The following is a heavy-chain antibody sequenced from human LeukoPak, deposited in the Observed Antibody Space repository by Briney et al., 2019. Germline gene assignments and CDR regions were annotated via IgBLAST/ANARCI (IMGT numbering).Heavy chain of an antibody. V-gene: IGHV4-34*01. CDR2: INHSGST. D-gene: IGHD3-10*01. J-gene: IGHJ4*02. CDR3: ASSYGSGSYPFDY. CDR1: GGSFSGYY. Sequence: SETLSLTCAVYGGSFSGYYWSWIRQPPGKGLEWIGEINHSGSTNYNPSLKSRVTISVDTSKNQFSLKLSSVTAADTAVYYCASSYGSGSYPFDYWGQGTLVTVSP.